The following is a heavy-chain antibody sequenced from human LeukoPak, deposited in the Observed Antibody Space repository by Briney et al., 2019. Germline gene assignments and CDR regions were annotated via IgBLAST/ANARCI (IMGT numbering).Heavy chain of an antibody. D-gene: IGHD4-11*01. J-gene: IGHJ4*02. CDR3: AKDKLQLLILDYFDY. Sequence: GGSLRLSCAASGFSFRSYGMHWVRQTPGKGLEWVAVISYDGSNKYYADSVKGRFTTSRDNSKNTLYLQMNSLRPEDTAVYYCAKDKLQLLILDYFDYWGQGTLVTVSS. V-gene: IGHV3-30*18. CDR1: GFSFRSYG. CDR2: ISYDGSNK.